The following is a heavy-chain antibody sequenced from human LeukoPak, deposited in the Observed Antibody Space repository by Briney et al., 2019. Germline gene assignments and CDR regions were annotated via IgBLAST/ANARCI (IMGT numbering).Heavy chain of an antibody. CDR1: GYTFTSYD. D-gene: IGHD6-19*01. CDR2: MNPNSGNT. V-gene: IGHV1-8*01. J-gene: IGHJ4*02. Sequence: ASVKVSCKASGYTFTSYDINWVRQATGQGLEWMGWMNPNSGNTGYAQKFQGRVTMTRNTSISTAYVELSSLRSEDTAVYYCARVSSGLYYFDYWGQGTLVTVSS. CDR3: ARVSSGLYYFDY.